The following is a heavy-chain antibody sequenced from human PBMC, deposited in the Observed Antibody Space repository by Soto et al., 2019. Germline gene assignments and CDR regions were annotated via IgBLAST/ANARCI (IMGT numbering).Heavy chain of an antibody. J-gene: IGHJ6*02. CDR3: ARVYHGGRYYYYYGMDV. D-gene: IGHD3-16*01. Sequence: GGSLRLSCAASGFTVSSNYMSWVRQAPGKGLEWVSVIYRGGSTTYAASVKGRCTISRDNSKNTLYLQMNSLKAEDTAVYYCARVYHGGRYYYYYGMDVWGQGTTVTVSS. V-gene: IGHV3-53*01. CDR2: IYRGGST. CDR1: GFTVSSNY.